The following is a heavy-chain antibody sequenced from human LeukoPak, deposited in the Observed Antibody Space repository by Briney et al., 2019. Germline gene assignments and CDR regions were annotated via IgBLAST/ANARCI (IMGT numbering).Heavy chain of an antibody. D-gene: IGHD6-13*01. Sequence: GGSLRLSCAASGFTVSSNYMSWVRQAPGKGLEWVSAISGSGGSTYYADSVKGRFTISRDNSKNTLYLQMNSLRAEDTAVYYCAKDVAAGTSYYFDYWGQGTLVTVSS. CDR3: AKDVAAGTSYYFDY. V-gene: IGHV3-23*01. CDR1: GFTVSSNY. CDR2: ISGSGGST. J-gene: IGHJ4*02.